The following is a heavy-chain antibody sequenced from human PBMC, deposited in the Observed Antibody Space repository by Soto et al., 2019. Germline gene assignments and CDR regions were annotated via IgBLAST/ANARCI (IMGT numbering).Heavy chain of an antibody. Sequence: PSQTLSLTCAISGDSVSSNSAAWNWIRQSPSRGLEWLGRTYYRSKWYNDYAVSVKSRITINPDTSKNQFSLQLNSVTPEDTAVYYCARAPFSMAVARGPIGPYYYYGMDVWGQGTTVTVSS. J-gene: IGHJ6*02. CDR1: GDSVSSNSAA. D-gene: IGHD6-19*01. CDR2: TYYRSKWYN. V-gene: IGHV6-1*01. CDR3: ARAPFSMAVARGPIGPYYYYGMDV.